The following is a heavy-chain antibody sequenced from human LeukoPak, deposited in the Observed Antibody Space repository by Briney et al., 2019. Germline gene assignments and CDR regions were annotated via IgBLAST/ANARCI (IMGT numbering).Heavy chain of an antibody. Sequence: SQTLSLTCTVSGGSISSGDYYWSWIRQPPGKGLEWIGYIYYSGSTYYNPSLKSRVTISVDTSKNQFSLKLSSVTAADTAVYYCARAGYYYDSSGYNTLGYFDYWGQGTLVTVSS. J-gene: IGHJ4*02. CDR1: GGSISSGDYY. CDR3: ARAGYYYDSSGYNTLGYFDY. V-gene: IGHV4-30-4*01. CDR2: IYYSGST. D-gene: IGHD3-22*01.